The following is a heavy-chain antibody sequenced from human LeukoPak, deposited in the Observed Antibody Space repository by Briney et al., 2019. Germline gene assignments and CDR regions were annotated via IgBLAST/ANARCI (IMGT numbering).Heavy chain of an antibody. J-gene: IGHJ6*02. CDR2: IIPIFGTA. V-gene: IGHV1-69*01. Sequence: ASVKVSCKASGGTFSSYAISWVRQAPGQGLEWMGGIIPIFGTANYAQKFQGRVTSTADESTSTAYMELSSLRSEDTAVYYCARYYSSGWSYYYGMDVWGQGTTVTVSS. D-gene: IGHD6-19*01. CDR3: ARYYSSGWSYYYGMDV. CDR1: GGTFSSYA.